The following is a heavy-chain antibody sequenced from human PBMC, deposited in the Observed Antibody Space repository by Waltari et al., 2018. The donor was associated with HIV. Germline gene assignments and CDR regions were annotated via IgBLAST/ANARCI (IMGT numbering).Heavy chain of an antibody. D-gene: IGHD3-22*01. Sequence: QVQLQQWGAGLLKPSETMSLTCAVYGGSFSGYYWSWISQPPGKGLEWIGEINHSGSTNYNPSLKSRVTISVDTSKNQFSLKLSSVTAADTAVYYCAREEAFIRYYYDSSDIKPLDVWGQGTTVTVSS. CDR2: INHSGST. V-gene: IGHV4-34*01. CDR1: GGSFSGYY. CDR3: AREEAFIRYYYDSSDIKPLDV. J-gene: IGHJ6*02.